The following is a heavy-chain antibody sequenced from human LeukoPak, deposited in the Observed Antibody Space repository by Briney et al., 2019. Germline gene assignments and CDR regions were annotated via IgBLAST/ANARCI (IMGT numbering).Heavy chain of an antibody. Sequence: SETLSLTCAVYGGSFSGYYWSWIRQIPGKGLEWIGVITHNGSTNYNPSLKSRVTISVDTSKDQFSLKLSSVTAADTAVYYCARGPRDFWSGYYTYYYGMDVWGQGTTVTVSS. J-gene: IGHJ6*02. V-gene: IGHV4-34*01. CDR2: ITHNGST. CDR3: ARGPRDFWSGYYTYYYGMDV. D-gene: IGHD3-3*01. CDR1: GGSFSGYY.